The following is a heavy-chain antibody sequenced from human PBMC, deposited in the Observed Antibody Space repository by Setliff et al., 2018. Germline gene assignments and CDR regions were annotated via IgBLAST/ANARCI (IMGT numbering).Heavy chain of an antibody. CDR2: IDWDDDK. J-gene: IGHJ6*03. CDR1: GFSIGTSGMC. Sequence: SGPTLVNPTQTLTLTCTFSGFSIGTSGMCVSWIRQSPGKALEWLARIDWDDDKYYSTSLKTRLTISKDTSKNQVVLTMTNMDSVDTATYYCARTVRSGSYHYYYMDVWGKGTTVTVSS. V-gene: IGHV2-70*11. CDR3: ARTVRSGSYHYYYMDV. D-gene: IGHD1-26*01.